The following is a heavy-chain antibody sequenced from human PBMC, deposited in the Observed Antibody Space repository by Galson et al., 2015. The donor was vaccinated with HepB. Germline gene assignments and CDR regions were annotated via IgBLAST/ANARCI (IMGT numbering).Heavy chain of an antibody. J-gene: IGHJ4*02. Sequence: SLRLSCAASGFTFSDYYMSWIRQAPGKGLEWVSYISSSSSYTNYADSVKGRFTISRDNAKNSLYLQMNSLRAEDTAVYYCAREGTRTGWGSSGYDYWGQGTLVTVSS. CDR2: ISSSSSYT. CDR3: AREGTRTGWGSSGYDY. D-gene: IGHD3-22*01. V-gene: IGHV3-11*05. CDR1: GFTFSDYY.